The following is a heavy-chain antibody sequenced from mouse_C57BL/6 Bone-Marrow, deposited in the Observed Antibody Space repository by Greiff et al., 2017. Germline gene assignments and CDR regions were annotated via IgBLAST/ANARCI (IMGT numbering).Heavy chain of an antibody. CDR3: TLYWDWFAY. J-gene: IGHJ3*01. Sequence: VQLQQSGAELVRPGASVKLSCTASGFNIKDDYMHWVKQRPEQGLEWIGWIDPENGDTEYASKFQGKATITADKSSNTAYLQLSSLTSEDTAVYYCTLYWDWFAYWGQGTLVTVSA. V-gene: IGHV14-4*01. D-gene: IGHD4-1*01. CDR1: GFNIKDDY. CDR2: IDPENGDT.